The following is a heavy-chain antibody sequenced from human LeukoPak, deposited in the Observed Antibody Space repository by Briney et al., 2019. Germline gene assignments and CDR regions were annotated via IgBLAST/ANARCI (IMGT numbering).Heavy chain of an antibody. D-gene: IGHD4-17*01. CDR2: ISGSGGST. V-gene: IGHV3-23*01. CDR1: GFTFSTYW. CDR3: AKVDYGDSVNYFDY. J-gene: IGHJ4*02. Sequence: GGSLRLSCAASGFTFSTYWMHWVRQAPWKGLEGGSAISGSGGSTYYADSVKGRFTISRDNSKNTLYLQMNSLRAEDTAVYYCAKVDYGDSVNYFDYWGQGTLVTVSS.